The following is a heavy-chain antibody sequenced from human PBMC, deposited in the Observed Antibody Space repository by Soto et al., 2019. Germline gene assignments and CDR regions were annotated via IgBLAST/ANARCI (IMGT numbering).Heavy chain of an antibody. CDR1: GFTFSSYA. J-gene: IGHJ4*02. D-gene: IGHD5-12*01. V-gene: IGHV3-23*01. CDR2: ISGSGGST. Sequence: EVQLLESGGGLVQPGGSLRLSCAASGFTFSSYAMSWVRQAPGKGLEWVSVISGSGGSTYYADSVKGRFTISRDNSKNTLYLQMNSLRAEDTAVYYCPNAGGYDAPFDYWRQGTLVTVSS. CDR3: PNAGGYDAPFDY.